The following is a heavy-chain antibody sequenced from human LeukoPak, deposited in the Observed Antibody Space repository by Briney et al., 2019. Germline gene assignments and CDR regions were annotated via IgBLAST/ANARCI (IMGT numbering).Heavy chain of an antibody. Sequence: ASVKVSCKASGYTFTSYYMHWVRQAPGQGLEWMGIINPSGGSTSYAQKFQGRVTMTRDTSTSTAYMELRSLRSDDTAVYYCARVASGYDIFQGENDYWGQGTLVTVSS. CDR3: ARVASGYDIFQGENDY. CDR2: INPSGGST. V-gene: IGHV1-46*01. CDR1: GYTFTSYY. J-gene: IGHJ4*02. D-gene: IGHD5-12*01.